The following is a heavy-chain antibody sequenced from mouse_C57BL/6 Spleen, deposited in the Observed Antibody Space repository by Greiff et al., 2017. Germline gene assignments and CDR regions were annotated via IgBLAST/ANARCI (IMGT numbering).Heavy chain of an antibody. J-gene: IGHJ2*01. V-gene: IGHV5-4*01. D-gene: IGHD4-1*01. CDR1: GFTFSSYA. CDR3: ARDAGTGTYYCDY. Sequence: EVKLVESGGGLVKPGGSLKLSCAASGFTFSSYAMSWVRQTPEKRLEWVATISDGGSYTYYPDNVKGRFTIFRDNAKNNLYLQMSHLKSEDTAMYYCARDAGTGTYYCDYWGQGTTLTVSS. CDR2: ISDGGSYT.